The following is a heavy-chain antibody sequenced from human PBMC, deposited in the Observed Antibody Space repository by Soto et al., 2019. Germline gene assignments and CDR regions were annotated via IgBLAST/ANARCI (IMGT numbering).Heavy chain of an antibody. CDR3: ARTRGLSAFDI. V-gene: IGHV3-21*01. CDR2: ISSSSSYI. J-gene: IGHJ3*02. D-gene: IGHD3-16*01. CDR1: GFTFSRYI. Sequence: GGSLRLSCAASGFTFSRYIMNWVRQAPGKGLEWVSSISSSSSYIYYADSVKGRFTISRDNAKNSLYLQMNSLRAEDTAVYYCARTRGLSAFDIWGQGTMVTVSS.